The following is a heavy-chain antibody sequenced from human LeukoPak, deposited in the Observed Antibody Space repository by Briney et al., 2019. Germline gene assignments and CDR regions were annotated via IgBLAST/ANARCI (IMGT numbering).Heavy chain of an antibody. CDR2: IKQDGSEK. D-gene: IGHD3-3*01. V-gene: IGHV3-7*01. J-gene: IGHJ6*02. Sequence: GGSLRLSCAASGFTFSSYWMSWVRQAPGKGLEWVANIKQDGSEKYYVDSVKGRFTISRDNAKNSLYLQMNSLRAEDTAVYYCAREEYYDFWSGSPDYYYHGMDVWGQGTTVTVSS. CDR3: AREEYYDFWSGSPDYYYHGMDV. CDR1: GFTFSSYW.